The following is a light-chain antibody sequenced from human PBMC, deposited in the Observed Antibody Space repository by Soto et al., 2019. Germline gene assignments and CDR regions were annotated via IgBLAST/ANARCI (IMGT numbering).Light chain of an antibody. V-gene: IGLV1-47*01. J-gene: IGLJ3*02. Sequence: QSVLTQPPSASGTPGQRVTISCSGSSSNIGSNLVNWYQQLPGTAPKLLIYRNSRRPSGVPDRFSGSRSGTSGSLAISGLRSQDEGDYYCATWDESLRAWVFGGGTKLTVL. CDR2: RNS. CDR3: ATWDESLRAWV. CDR1: SSNIGSNL.